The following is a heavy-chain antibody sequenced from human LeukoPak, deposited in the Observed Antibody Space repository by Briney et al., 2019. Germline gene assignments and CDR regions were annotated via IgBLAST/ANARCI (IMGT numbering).Heavy chain of an antibody. D-gene: IGHD3-10*01. J-gene: IGHJ4*02. CDR1: GFTFSSYA. CDR3: ARDSVVRGVIGY. Sequence: GESLRLSCGASGFTFSSYAMNWVRQAPGKGLEWVSSISSSSSYIYYADSVKGRFTISRDNAKNSLYLQMNSLRAEDTAVYYCARDSVVRGVIGYWGQGTLVTVSS. V-gene: IGHV3-21*01. CDR2: ISSSSSYI.